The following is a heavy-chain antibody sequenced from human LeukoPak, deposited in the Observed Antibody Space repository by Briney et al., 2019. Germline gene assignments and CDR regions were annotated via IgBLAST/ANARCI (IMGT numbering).Heavy chain of an antibody. CDR1: GFTVTKNY. Sequence: PGGSLRLSCAVSGFTVTKNYISWVRQAPGKGLEWVSVIYGDGSTYYADSVKGRFIISRDNSKNTVYLQMNRLGVEDTAVYYCARDDRDADDTRDYYALDVWGQGTTVTVS. D-gene: IGHD1-1*01. V-gene: IGHV3-66*01. CDR2: IYGDGST. J-gene: IGHJ6*02. CDR3: ARDDRDADDTRDYYALDV.